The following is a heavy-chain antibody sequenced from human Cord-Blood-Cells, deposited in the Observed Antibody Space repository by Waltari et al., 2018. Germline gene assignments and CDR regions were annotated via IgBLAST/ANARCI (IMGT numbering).Heavy chain of an antibody. CDR3: AREELPGARGFDY. J-gene: IGHJ4*02. CDR1: GGPFSSCA. V-gene: IGHV1-69*01. CDR2: IIPIFGTA. D-gene: IGHD1-26*01. Sequence: QVQLVQSGAEVKKPGSSVKVSCKAYGGPFSSCAISWVRQAPGQGLEWMGGIIPIFGTANYAQKFQGRVTITADESTSTAYMELSSLRSEDTAVYYCAREELPGARGFDYWGQGTLVTVSS.